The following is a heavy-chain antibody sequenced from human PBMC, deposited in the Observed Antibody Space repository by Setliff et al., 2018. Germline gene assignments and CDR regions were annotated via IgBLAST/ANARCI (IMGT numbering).Heavy chain of an antibody. CDR1: GDSISSSRYY. CDR3: ARAPRYFDPTGSYFDY. CDR2: IYYSGTT. V-gene: IGHV4-39*01. D-gene: IGHD3-9*01. Sequence: SETLSLTCTVSGDSISSSRYYWAWIRQPPGKGLEWIGNIYYSGTTYSNPSLKSRVTMSVDTSKNQFSLRLNSVTASDTAVYYCARAPRYFDPTGSYFDYWGQGTLVTVSS. J-gene: IGHJ4*02.